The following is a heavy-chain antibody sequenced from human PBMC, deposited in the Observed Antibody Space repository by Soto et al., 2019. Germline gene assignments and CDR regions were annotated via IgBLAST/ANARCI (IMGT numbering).Heavy chain of an antibody. V-gene: IGHV3-21*01. CDR1: GFTFSSYS. CDR2: ISSSSSYI. CDR3: ARAREELPDAFDI. D-gene: IGHD1-26*01. Sequence: GGSLRLSCAASGFTFSSYSMNWVRQAPGKGLEWVSSISSSSSYIYYADSVKGRFTISRDNAKNSLYLQMNSLRAEDTAVYYCARAREELPDAFDIWGQGTMVTVSS. J-gene: IGHJ3*02.